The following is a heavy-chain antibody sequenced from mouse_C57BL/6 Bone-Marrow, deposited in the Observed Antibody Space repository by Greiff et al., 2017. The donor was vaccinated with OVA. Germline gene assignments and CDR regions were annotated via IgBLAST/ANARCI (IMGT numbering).Heavy chain of an antibody. Sequence: EVHLVESGGGLVQPGGSLKLSCAASGFTFSDYYMYWVRQTPEKRLEWVAYISNGGGSTYYPDTVKGRFNIYSDNAKNTLYLQMSRLKSEDTAMYYCARQEGITTVVANYYAMDYWGQGTSVTVSS. CDR2: ISNGGGST. D-gene: IGHD1-1*01. CDR3: ARQEGITTVVANYYAMDY. J-gene: IGHJ4*01. V-gene: IGHV5-12*01. CDR1: GFTFSDYY.